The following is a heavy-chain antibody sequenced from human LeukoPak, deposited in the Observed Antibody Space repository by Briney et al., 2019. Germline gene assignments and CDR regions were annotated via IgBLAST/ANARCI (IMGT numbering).Heavy chain of an antibody. Sequence: GGSLRLSCAASGFSFSSFWMSWVRQAPGKGLEWVADIKEEGRTTYYVDSVKGRFTISRDNAKSSLYLQMNSLRAEDTAVYYCATKVPGTSHFSSWGQGTLVTVSS. V-gene: IGHV3-7*02. J-gene: IGHJ4*02. CDR3: ATKVPGTSHFSS. CDR1: GFSFSSFW. D-gene: IGHD6-19*01. CDR2: IKEEGRTT.